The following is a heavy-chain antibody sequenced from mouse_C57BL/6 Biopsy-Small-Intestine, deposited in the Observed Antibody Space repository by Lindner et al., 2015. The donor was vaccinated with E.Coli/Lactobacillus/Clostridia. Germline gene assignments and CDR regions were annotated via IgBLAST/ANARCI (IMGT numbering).Heavy chain of an antibody. Sequence: VQLQESGPELVKPEASVKISCKASAYTFTDYYINWVKQRPGQGLEWIGWIYPGSGNTKYNEKFKGKATLTVDTSSSTAYMQLSSLTSEDSAVYFCARSDRSNYDWYFDVWGTGTTVTVSS. J-gene: IGHJ1*03. CDR3: ARSDRSNYDWYFDV. D-gene: IGHD2-5*01. CDR1: AYTFTDYY. V-gene: IGHV1-84*01. CDR2: IYPGSGNT.